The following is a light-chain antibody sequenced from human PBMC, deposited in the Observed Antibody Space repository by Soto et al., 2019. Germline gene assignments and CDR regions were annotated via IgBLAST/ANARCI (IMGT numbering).Light chain of an antibody. V-gene: IGKV3-20*01. CDR3: QQYGSSPYT. J-gene: IGKJ2*01. CDR1: QSVSSSY. CDR2: GAS. Sequence: EIVLTQSPGTLSLSPGERATLSCRASQSVSSSYLAWYQQKPGQAPRLLIYGASSRATGIPDRFSGSGSGTEFTLTISRLEPADFVVYYCQQYGSSPYTFGQGTKLEIK.